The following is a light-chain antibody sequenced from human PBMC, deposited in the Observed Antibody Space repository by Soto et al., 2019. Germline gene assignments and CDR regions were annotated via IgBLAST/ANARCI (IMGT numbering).Light chain of an antibody. CDR3: QQYNSYSQWT. V-gene: IGKV1-5*01. CDR1: QSISSW. J-gene: IGKJ1*01. Sequence: DIQMTKSPSTLSASVGDRVTITCRASQSISSWLAWYQQKPGKAPKLLIYDASSLESGVPPRFSGSGSGTEFTLTISSLQPDDFATYYCQQYNSYSQWTFGQGTKVEIK. CDR2: DAS.